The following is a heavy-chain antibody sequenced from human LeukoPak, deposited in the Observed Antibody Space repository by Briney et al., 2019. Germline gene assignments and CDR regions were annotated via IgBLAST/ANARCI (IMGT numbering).Heavy chain of an antibody. Sequence: PSQTLSLTCTVSGGSISSGGYYWSWIRQHPGKGLECIGYIYYSGSTYYNPSLKSRVTISVDTSKNQFSLKLSSVTAADTAVYYCASVEGSGSYYIEHNAFDIWGQGTMVTVSS. J-gene: IGHJ3*02. CDR2: IYYSGST. CDR1: GGSISSGGYY. D-gene: IGHD3-10*01. V-gene: IGHV4-31*03. CDR3: ASVEGSGSYYIEHNAFDI.